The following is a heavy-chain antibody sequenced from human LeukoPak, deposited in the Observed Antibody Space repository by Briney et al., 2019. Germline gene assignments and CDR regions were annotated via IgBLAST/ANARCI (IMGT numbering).Heavy chain of an antibody. D-gene: IGHD4-17*01. V-gene: IGHV4-4*02. Sequence: SETLSLTVAVSVASITSSHWWSWARQPPGKGREWIGEIHDSGTTNYPPSLKSRVTMSLDKSHTQISLTLTSVTAADTTVYYCATYFYGDYATPYFDFWGQGTLVTVSS. CDR3: ATYFYGDYATPYFDF. CDR2: IHDSGTT. J-gene: IGHJ4*02. CDR1: VASITSSHW.